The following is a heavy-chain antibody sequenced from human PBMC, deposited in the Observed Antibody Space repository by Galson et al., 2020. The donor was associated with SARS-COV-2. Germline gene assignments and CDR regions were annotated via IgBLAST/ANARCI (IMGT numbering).Heavy chain of an antibody. CDR2: ISSSSSYI. Sequence: GGSLRLSCAASGFTFSSYSMNWVRQAPRKGLEWVSSISSSSSYIYYADSVKGRFTISRDNAKNSLYLQMNSLRAEDTAVYYCARDRGITGTTSGDYWGQGTLVTVSS. CDR1: GFTFSSYS. CDR3: ARDRGITGTTSGDY. D-gene: IGHD1-7*01. V-gene: IGHV3-21*01. J-gene: IGHJ4*02.